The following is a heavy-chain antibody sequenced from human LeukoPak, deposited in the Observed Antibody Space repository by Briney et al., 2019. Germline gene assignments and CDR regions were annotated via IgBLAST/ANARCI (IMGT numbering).Heavy chain of an antibody. CDR2: INPSGGST. V-gene: IGHV1-46*01. CDR1: GYTFTSYY. CDR3: ARVRLCCFWSVHDAFDI. J-gene: IGHJ3*02. Sequence: ASVKVSCKASGYTFTSYYMHWVRQAPGQGLEWMGIINPSGGSTSYAQKFQGRVTMTRDTSTSTVYMELSSLRSEDTAVYYCARVRLCCFWSVHDAFDIWGQGTMDTVSS. D-gene: IGHD3-3*01.